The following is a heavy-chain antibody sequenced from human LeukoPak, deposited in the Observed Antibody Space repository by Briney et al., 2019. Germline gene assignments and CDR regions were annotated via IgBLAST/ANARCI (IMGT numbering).Heavy chain of an antibody. CDR2: VIPMFGSA. V-gene: IGHV1-69*05. CDR1: GGTFSSHT. Sequence: GASVKVSCKTSGGTFSSHTINWVRQAPGQGLEWMGGVIPMFGSAEYTQKLQGRVTITTDHSTNTAYMELRSLRYEDTAMYYCARGGTATWLQLTGFYSFDVWGQGTMVTVSS. D-gene: IGHD5-24*01. CDR3: ARGGTATWLQLTGFYSFDV. J-gene: IGHJ3*01.